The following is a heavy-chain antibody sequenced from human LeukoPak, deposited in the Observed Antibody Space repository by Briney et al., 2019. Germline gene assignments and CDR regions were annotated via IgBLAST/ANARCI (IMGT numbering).Heavy chain of an antibody. D-gene: IGHD3-22*01. V-gene: IGHV4-59*01. CDR2: IYYSGST. J-gene: IGHJ4*02. CDR3: ARGSRGYYYG. Sequence: SETLSLTCTVSGGSISSYFWSWIRQPPGKGLEWIGYIYYSGSTNYNPSLKSRVTISVDTSKNQFSLNLSSVTAADTAVYYCARGSRGYYYGWGQGTLVTVSS. CDR1: GGSISSYF.